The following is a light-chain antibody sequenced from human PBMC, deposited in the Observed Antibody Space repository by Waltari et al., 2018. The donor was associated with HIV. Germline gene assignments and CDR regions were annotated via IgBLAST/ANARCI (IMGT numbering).Light chain of an antibody. V-gene: IGKV1-9*01. CDR2: AAS. J-gene: IGKJ1*01. CDR1: QGISSS. Sequence: DIQLTQSPSFLSASVGDRVTITCRASQGISSSSVWYQHKPGKATKLLIYAASTLHSGVPSRFSGSGSGTEFTLTISSLQSEDFATYYCQQVNIYPPTFGQGTKVEIK. CDR3: QQVNIYPPT.